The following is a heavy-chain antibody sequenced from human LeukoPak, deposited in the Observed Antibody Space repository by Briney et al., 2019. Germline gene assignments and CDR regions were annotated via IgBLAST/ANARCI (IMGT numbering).Heavy chain of an antibody. CDR1: GGSVSSGSYY. CDR3: AKVAARYYYDSSGYSDY. J-gene: IGHJ4*02. CDR2: ISYDGSNK. V-gene: IGHV3-30*18. Sequence: LSLTCTVSGGSVSSGSYYWSWIRQPPGKGLEWVAVISYDGSNKYYADSVKGRFTISRDNSKNTLYLQMNSLRAEDTAVYYCAKVAARYYYDSSGYSDYWAREPWSPSPQ. D-gene: IGHD3-22*01.